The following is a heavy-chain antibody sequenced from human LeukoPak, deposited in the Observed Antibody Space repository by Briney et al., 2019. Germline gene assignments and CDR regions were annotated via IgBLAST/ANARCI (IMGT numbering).Heavy chain of an antibody. J-gene: IGHJ4*02. CDR2: MNPNSGNT. D-gene: IGHD6-13*01. V-gene: IGHV1-8*01. CDR3: AREIAAAGDNDY. CDR1: GYTFTDYD. Sequence: GASVKVSCKASGYTFTDYDINWVRQATGQGLEWMGWMNPNSGNTGYAQKFQGRVTMTRNTSISTAYMELSSLRSEDTAVYYCAREIAAAGDNDYWGQGTLVTVSS.